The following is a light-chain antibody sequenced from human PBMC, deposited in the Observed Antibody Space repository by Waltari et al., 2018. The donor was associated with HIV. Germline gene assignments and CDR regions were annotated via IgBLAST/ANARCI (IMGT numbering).Light chain of an antibody. CDR1: SGPVTSGHY. J-gene: IGLJ2*01. CDR3: LLSYSGARPVV. V-gene: IGLV7-46*01. CDR2: DTS. Sequence: QAVVTQEPSLTVSPGGTVTLTCSSSSGPVTSGHYPYWFQQKPGQAPRTLIYDTSSRQSWTPTRFSGSLLGGKAALTLSGAQLEDEAEYYCLLSYSGARPVVFGGGTKLTVL.